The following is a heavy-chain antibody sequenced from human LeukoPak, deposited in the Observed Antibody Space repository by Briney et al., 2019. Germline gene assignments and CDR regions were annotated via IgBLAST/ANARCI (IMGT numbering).Heavy chain of an antibody. V-gene: IGHV3-7*05. CDR2: IKADGSEK. Sequence: GGSLRLSCAASGFSFSGHWMNWVRQPPGKGLEWVANIKADGSEKYYVDSVKGRFTISRDDAKRTVDLQMDNLRAEDTAIYYCAYKNNFEYWGQGALVTVSS. CDR1: GFSFSGHW. CDR3: AYKNNFEY. J-gene: IGHJ4*02. D-gene: IGHD2/OR15-2a*01.